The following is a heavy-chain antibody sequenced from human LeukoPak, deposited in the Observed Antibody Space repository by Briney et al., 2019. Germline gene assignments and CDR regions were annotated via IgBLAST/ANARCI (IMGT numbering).Heavy chain of an antibody. D-gene: IGHD2-15*01. V-gene: IGHV4-34*01. Sequence: PSETLSLTCAVYGGSFSGYYWSWIRQPPGKGLEWIGEINHSGSTNYNPSLKSRVTISVDTSKNQFSLKLSSVTAADTAVYYCARHYCSADKCYYFDYWGQGTLVTVSS. J-gene: IGHJ4*02. CDR2: INHSGST. CDR3: ARHYCSADKCYYFDY. CDR1: GGSFSGYY.